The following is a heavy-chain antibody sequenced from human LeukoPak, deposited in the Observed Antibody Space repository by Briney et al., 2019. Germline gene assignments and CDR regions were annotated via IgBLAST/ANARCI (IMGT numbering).Heavy chain of an antibody. CDR3: ARQYSDILTGYHRGELYWYFDL. J-gene: IGHJ2*01. CDR1: GASISSSSYY. Sequence: PSETLSLTCTVSGASISSSSYYWGWIRQPPGKGLEWIGRIYSSGSTNYNPSLKSRVTISLDTSKNQFSLKLSSVTAADTAVYYCARQYSDILTGYHRGELYWYFDLWGRGTLVTVSS. CDR2: IYSSGST. V-gene: IGHV4-61*05. D-gene: IGHD3-9*01.